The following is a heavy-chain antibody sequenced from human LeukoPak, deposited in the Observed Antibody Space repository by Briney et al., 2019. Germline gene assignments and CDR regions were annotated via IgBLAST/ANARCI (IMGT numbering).Heavy chain of an antibody. CDR2: ISYDGRNK. Sequence: GSLRLSCAASGFTFSSYGMHWVRQAPGKGLEWVAVISYDGRNKYYADSVKGRFTISRDNSKNTLYLQMNSLRAEDTAVYYCAKLITLYSSRSFVDYWGQGTLVTVSS. CDR1: GFTFSSYG. CDR3: AKLITLYSSRSFVDY. J-gene: IGHJ4*02. V-gene: IGHV3-30*18. D-gene: IGHD6-13*01.